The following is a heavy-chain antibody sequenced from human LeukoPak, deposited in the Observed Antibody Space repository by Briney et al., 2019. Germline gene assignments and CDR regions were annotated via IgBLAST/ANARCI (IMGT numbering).Heavy chain of an antibody. V-gene: IGHV4-31*03. J-gene: IGHJ4*02. D-gene: IGHD5-18*01. Sequence: SQTLSLTCTVSGGSISSAGYYWTWIRQHPGKGLEWIGFIYHSGTTYYTPSLKSRVTISVDTSKNQFSLKLTSVTAADTAVYYCASDRRLIQGGFDFWGQGTLVTASS. CDR2: IYHSGTT. CDR3: ASDRRLIQGGFDF. CDR1: GGSISSAGYY.